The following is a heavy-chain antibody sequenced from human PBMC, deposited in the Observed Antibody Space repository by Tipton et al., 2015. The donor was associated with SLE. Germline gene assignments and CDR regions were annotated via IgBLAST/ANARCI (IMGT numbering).Heavy chain of an antibody. CDR3: ASSLGSSYWFDY. V-gene: IGHV4-34*01. CDR2: INHSGST. J-gene: IGHJ4*02. CDR1: GGSFSGYY. D-gene: IGHD2-15*01. Sequence: TLSLTCAVYGGSFSGYYWSWIRQPPGKGLEWIGEINHSGSTNYNPSLKSRVTISVDTSKNQFSLKLNYVTAADTAVYYCASSLGSSYWFDYWGQGTLVTVSS.